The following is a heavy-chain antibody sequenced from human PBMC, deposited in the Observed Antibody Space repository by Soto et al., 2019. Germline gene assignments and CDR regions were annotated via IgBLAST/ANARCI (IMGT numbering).Heavy chain of an antibody. Sequence: QVQLVQSGAEVKKPGASVKVSCKASGYTFTSYGISWVRQAPGQGLEWMGWISANNGNTNYAQKLQGRVTMTTDTSTSTADMELRSLRADDTAVYYCARDRGSYALDDWGQGTLVTVSS. CDR3: ARDRGSYALDD. J-gene: IGHJ4*02. V-gene: IGHV1-18*01. CDR1: GYTFTSYG. D-gene: IGHD1-26*01. CDR2: ISANNGNT.